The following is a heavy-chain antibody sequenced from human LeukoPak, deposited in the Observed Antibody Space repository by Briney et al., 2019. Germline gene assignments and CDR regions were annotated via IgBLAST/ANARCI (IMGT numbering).Heavy chain of an antibody. V-gene: IGHV4-39*01. CDR2: IYDSEST. D-gene: IGHD4-23*01. CDR1: GGSMSSSNYY. CDR3: HSSMTTVVFDY. Sequence: PSETLSLTCTVSGGSMSSSNYYWGWIRQPPGKGLERIGSIYDSESTYYNPSLKSRVTISVDTSKRQFSLKLSSVTATGTAVYARHSSMTTVVFDYWGQGTLVTVSS. J-gene: IGHJ4*02.